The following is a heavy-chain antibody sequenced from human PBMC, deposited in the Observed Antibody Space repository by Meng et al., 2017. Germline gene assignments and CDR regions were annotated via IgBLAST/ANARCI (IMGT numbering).Heavy chain of an antibody. Sequence: GGSLRPSCAPSGFTFSSYSMNWVRQAPGKGLEWGSSISSSSSYIYYADPVKGRFTTSRDNAKNSRYLQMNSLRAEETAVYYCARDSGSGYYQYYFDYWGQGTLVTVSS. CDR1: GFTFSSYS. D-gene: IGHD3-22*01. CDR2: ISSSSSYI. CDR3: ARDSGSGYYQYYFDY. J-gene: IGHJ4*02. V-gene: IGHV3-21*01.